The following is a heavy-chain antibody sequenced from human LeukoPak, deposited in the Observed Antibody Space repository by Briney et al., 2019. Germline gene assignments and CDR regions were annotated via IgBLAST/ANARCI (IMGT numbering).Heavy chain of an antibody. CDR1: GYTFTSYG. J-gene: IGHJ4*02. Sequence: ASVNVSCKASGYTFTSYGISWVRQAPGQGLEWMGWISAYNGNTNYAQKLQGRVTMTTDTSTSTAYMELRSLRSDDTAVYYCARELNTMVRGVTSCYFDYWGREPWSPSPQ. CDR3: ARELNTMVRGVTSCYFDY. V-gene: IGHV1-18*04. CDR2: ISAYNGNT. D-gene: IGHD3-10*01.